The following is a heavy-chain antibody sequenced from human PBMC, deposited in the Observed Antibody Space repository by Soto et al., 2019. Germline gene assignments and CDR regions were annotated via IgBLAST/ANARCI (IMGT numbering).Heavy chain of an antibody. Sequence: PGESLKISCKGSGYSFTSYWIGWVRQIPGKGLEWMGIIYPGDSDTRYSPSFQGQVTISADKSISTAYLQWSSLKASDTAMYYCARLLLWFGEQRYGMDVWGQGTTVTVSS. CDR1: GYSFTSYW. J-gene: IGHJ6*02. CDR3: ARLLLWFGEQRYGMDV. V-gene: IGHV5-51*01. D-gene: IGHD3-10*01. CDR2: IYPGDSDT.